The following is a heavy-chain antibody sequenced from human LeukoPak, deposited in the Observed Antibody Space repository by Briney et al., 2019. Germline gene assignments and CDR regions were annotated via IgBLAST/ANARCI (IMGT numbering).Heavy chain of an antibody. V-gene: IGHV1-18*01. J-gene: IGHJ4*02. D-gene: IGHD6-19*01. CDR2: ISAYNGNT. Sequence: ASVKVSCKASGYTFASYGISWVRQAPGQGLEWMGWISAYNGNTNYAQNLQGRVTMTTDTSTSTAYMELSSLRSDDTAVYYCATTIAVAGAFDYWGQGTLVTVSS. CDR3: ATTIAVAGAFDY. CDR1: GYTFASYG.